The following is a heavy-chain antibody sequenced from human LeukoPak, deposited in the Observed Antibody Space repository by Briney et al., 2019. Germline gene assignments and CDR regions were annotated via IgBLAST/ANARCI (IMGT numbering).Heavy chain of an antibody. D-gene: IGHD5-12*01. J-gene: IGHJ6*02. CDR3: ARDKGIAATKRYYYYGMDV. CDR2: IYYSGSN. Sequence: SETLSLTCTVSGGSISSYYWSWIRQPPGKGLEWIGYIYYSGSNNYNPSLKSRVTISVDTSKNQFSLKLSSVTAADTAVYYCARDKGIAATKRYYYYGMDVWGQGTTVTVSS. V-gene: IGHV4-59*01. CDR1: GGSISSYY.